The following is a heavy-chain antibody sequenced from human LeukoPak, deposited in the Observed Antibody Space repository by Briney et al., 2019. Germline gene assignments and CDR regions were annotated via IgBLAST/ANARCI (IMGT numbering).Heavy chain of an antibody. V-gene: IGHV3-9*01. CDR1: GFTYSSYW. Sequence: GGSLRLSCAASGFTYSSYWMHWVRQAPGKGLEWVSGISWNSGSIGYADSVKGRFTISRDNAKNSLYLQMNSLRAEDTALYYCAKDSMASSSWSNWFDPWGQGTLVTVSS. CDR3: AKDSMASSSWSNWFDP. J-gene: IGHJ5*02. CDR2: ISWNSGSI. D-gene: IGHD6-13*01.